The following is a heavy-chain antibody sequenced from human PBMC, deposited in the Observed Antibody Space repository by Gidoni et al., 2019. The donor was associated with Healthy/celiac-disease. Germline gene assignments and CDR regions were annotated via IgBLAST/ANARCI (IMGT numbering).Heavy chain of an antibody. D-gene: IGHD4-4*01. J-gene: IGHJ4*02. Sequence: QLQLQESGPGLVKPSETLSRTCTVAGGSISSSSYYWGWIRQPPGKGLEWIGRIYYSGGTYYNPSLKRRVPISVDTSKNPFSLKLSSVTAADTAVYYCARHDYSKLGFDYWGQGTLVTVSS. CDR3: ARHDYSKLGFDY. V-gene: IGHV4-39*01. CDR1: GGSISSSSYY. CDR2: IYYSGGT.